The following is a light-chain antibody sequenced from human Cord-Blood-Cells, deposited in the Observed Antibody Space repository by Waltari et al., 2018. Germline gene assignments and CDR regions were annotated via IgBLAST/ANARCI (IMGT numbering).Light chain of an antibody. Sequence: QSALTQPASVSGSPGQSFTISCTGTSSDVGGYTYVPWYQQHPGKAPKLMIYDVSNRPSWVSNRFSGSKSGNTASLTISGLQAEDEADYYCSSYTSSSTVVFGGGTKLTVL. V-gene: IGLV2-14*01. J-gene: IGLJ2*01. CDR1: SSDVGGYTY. CDR3: SSYTSSSTVV. CDR2: DVS.